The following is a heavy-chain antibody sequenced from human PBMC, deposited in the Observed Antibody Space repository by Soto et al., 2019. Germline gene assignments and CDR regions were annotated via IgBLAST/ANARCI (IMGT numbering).Heavy chain of an antibody. CDR3: ARGGKTVTTFDY. CDR1: GGSISSGGYS. V-gene: IGHV4-30-2*01. J-gene: IGHJ4*02. D-gene: IGHD4-17*01. Sequence: QLQLQESGSGLVKPSQTLSLTCAVSGGSISSGGYSWSWIRQPPGKGLEWIGYIYHSGSTYYNPSLKSRVXXXVXRSKNQFSLKLSSVTAADTAVYYCARGGKTVTTFDYWGQGTLVTVSS. CDR2: IYHSGST.